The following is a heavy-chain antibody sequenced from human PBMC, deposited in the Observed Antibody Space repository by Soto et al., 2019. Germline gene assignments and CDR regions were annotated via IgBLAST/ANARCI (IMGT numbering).Heavy chain of an antibody. CDR1: GYTFTGYY. CDR3: AFSFDDGSWSYWWDAFDS. J-gene: IGHJ3*02. D-gene: IGHD3-10*01. Sequence: ASVKVSCKASGYTFTGYYMHWVRQAPGQGLEWMGWINPNSGGTNYAQKFQGWVTMTRDTSISTAYMELSRLRSDDTAVYYCAFSFDDGSWSYWWDAFDSRGQGTMVTVSS. CDR2: INPNSGGT. V-gene: IGHV1-2*04.